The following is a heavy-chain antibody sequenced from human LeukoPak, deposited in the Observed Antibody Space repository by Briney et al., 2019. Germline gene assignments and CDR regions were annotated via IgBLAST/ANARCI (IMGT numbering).Heavy chain of an antibody. Sequence: GESLKISCKDSGYSFTSYWIGWVRQMPGKGLEWMGVIYPGDSDTRYSPSFQGQVTISADKSINTAYLQWSSLKASDTAIYYCARRGEAMDPFDYWGQGTLVTVSS. V-gene: IGHV5-51*01. CDR3: ARRGEAMDPFDY. D-gene: IGHD5-18*01. CDR1: GYSFTSYW. J-gene: IGHJ4*02. CDR2: IYPGDSDT.